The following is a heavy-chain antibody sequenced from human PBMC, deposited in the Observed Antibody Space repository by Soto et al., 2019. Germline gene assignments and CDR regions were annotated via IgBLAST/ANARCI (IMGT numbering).Heavy chain of an antibody. V-gene: IGHV4-30-2*01. Sequence: QLQLQESGSGLVKPSQTLSLTCAVSGGSISSGGYSWSWIRQPPGKGLEWIGYIYHSGSTYYNPSPKGRVTISVDRSKNQFSLKLSSVTAADPAVYYCARAGGLGAVAVDYWGQGTLVTVSS. CDR1: GGSISSGGYS. CDR2: IYHSGST. D-gene: IGHD6-19*01. J-gene: IGHJ4*02. CDR3: ARAGGLGAVAVDY.